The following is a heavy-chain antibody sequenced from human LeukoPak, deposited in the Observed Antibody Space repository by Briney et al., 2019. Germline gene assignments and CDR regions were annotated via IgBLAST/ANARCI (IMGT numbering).Heavy chain of an antibody. V-gene: IGHV3-7*04. D-gene: IGHD3-22*01. Sequence: GGSLRLSCAASGFTFSSYWMSWVRQAPGKGLEWVANIKQDGSEKYYVDSVKGRFTISRDNAKNSLYLQMNSLRAEDTAVYYCARDASYYDSSGKLDYWGQGTLVTVSS. CDR3: ARDASYYDSSGKLDY. CDR1: GFTFSSYW. CDR2: IKQDGSEK. J-gene: IGHJ4*02.